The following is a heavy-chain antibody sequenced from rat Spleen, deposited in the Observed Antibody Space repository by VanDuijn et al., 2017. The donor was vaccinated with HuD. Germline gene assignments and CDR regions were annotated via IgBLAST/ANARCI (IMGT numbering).Heavy chain of an antibody. J-gene: IGHJ4*01. CDR2: ITNSGGST. CDR3: ARHRWYLLRTWVMDA. CDR1: GFTFSNYY. Sequence: EVQLVESGGGLVQPGRSLKLSCAASGFTFSNYYMAWVRQAPTKGLEWVASITNSGGSTYYRDSVKGRFTISRDNAKSTLYLQMDSLRSEDTATYYCARHRWYLLRTWVMDAWGQGASVTVSS. V-gene: IGHV5-25*01. D-gene: IGHD1-12*02.